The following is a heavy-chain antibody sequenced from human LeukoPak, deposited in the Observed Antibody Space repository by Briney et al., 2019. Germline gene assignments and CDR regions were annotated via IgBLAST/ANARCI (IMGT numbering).Heavy chain of an antibody. J-gene: IGHJ4*02. D-gene: IGHD6-13*01. CDR1: GGSISSSSYY. CDR3: ARGHSSSWSTVDY. CDR2: VFYSGST. V-gene: IGHV4-39*01. Sequence: SETLSLTCTVSGGSISSSSYYWGWIRQPPGKGLEWIGNVFYSGSTHYNSSLKSRVTISVDTSKKQFSLKLTSVTATDTAVYYCARGHSSSWSTVDYWGQGTLVTVSS.